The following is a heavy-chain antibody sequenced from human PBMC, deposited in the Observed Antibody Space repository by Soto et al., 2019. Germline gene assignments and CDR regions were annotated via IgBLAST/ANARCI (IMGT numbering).Heavy chain of an antibody. D-gene: IGHD2-2*02. V-gene: IGHV3-49*03. CDR1: GFTFGDYA. J-gene: IGHJ4*02. CDR3: TSDSYIPFSL. CDR2: IRSKAYGGTT. Sequence: SLRLSCTASGFTFGDYAMSWFRQAPGKGLEWVGFIRSKAYGGTTGYAASVKGRFTILRDDSKSIAYLQMNSLKTEDTAVYYCTSDSYIPFSLWGQGTLVTVSS.